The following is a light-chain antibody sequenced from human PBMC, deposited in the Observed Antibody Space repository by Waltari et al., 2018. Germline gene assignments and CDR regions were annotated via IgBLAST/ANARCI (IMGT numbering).Light chain of an antibody. CDR3: QQYYSIPFT. Sequence: DIVMTQSPDSLAVSLSERATINCKSSQSVLYSSNNKNYLAWYQQKPGQPPKLLIYWASTRESGVPDRFSGSGSGTDFTLTISSLQAEDVAVYYCQQYYSIPFTFGGGTKVEIK. CDR2: WAS. J-gene: IGKJ4*01. CDR1: QSVLYSSNNKNY. V-gene: IGKV4-1*01.